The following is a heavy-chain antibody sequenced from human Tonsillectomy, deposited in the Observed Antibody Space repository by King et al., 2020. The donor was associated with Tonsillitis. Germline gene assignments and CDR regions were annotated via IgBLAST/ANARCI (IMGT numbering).Heavy chain of an antibody. J-gene: IGHJ4*02. Sequence: QLQESGPGLVKPSQTLSLTCTVSGDSISSGSSYWSWIRQPAGKGLEWIGRIYTSGSTNYNPSLNSRVTMSVDTSKNQFSLKLSSVTAADTAGYYCARDDPAVAGTVFDYWGPGTLVTVSS. V-gene: IGHV4-61*02. CDR1: GDSISSGSSY. D-gene: IGHD6-19*01. CDR3: ARDDPAVAGTVFDY. CDR2: IYTSGST.